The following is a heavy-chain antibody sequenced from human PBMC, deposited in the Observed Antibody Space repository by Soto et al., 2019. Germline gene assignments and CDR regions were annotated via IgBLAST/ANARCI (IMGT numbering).Heavy chain of an antibody. CDR1: GGSFSGYY. Sequence: SETLSLTCAVYGGSFSGYYWSWIRQPPGKGLEWIGEINHSGSTNYNPSLKSRVTISVDTSKNQFSLKLTSVTAADTAVYYCARDGYCSGGSCYRTYYFDYWGQGTLVTVSS. V-gene: IGHV4-34*01. J-gene: IGHJ4*02. D-gene: IGHD2-15*01. CDR3: ARDGYCSGGSCYRTYYFDY. CDR2: INHSGST.